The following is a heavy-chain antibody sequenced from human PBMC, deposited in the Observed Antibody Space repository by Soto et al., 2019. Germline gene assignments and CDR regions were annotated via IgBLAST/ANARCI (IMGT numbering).Heavy chain of an antibody. CDR2: IKQDGSEK. J-gene: IGHJ5*02. CDR1: GFTLSSYW. CDR3: ARALRERGDYDPGFDP. Sequence: GSLRLSCAASGFTLSSYWMSWFRQAPGKGLEWVANIKQDGSEKYYVDSVKGRFTISRDKAKNSLYLQMNSLRAEDTAVYYCARALRERGDYDPGFDPWGQGTLVPVSS. V-gene: IGHV3-7*05. D-gene: IGHD4-17*01.